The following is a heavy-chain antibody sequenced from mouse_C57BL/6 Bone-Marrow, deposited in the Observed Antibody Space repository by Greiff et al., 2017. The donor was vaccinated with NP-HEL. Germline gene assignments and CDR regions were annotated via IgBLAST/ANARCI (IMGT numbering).Heavy chain of an antibody. CDR2: ISNLAYSI. CDR3: ARHGYGSSYSYFDV. D-gene: IGHD1-1*01. CDR1: GFTFSDYG. V-gene: IGHV5-15*01. J-gene: IGHJ1*03. Sequence: EVKLMESGGGLVQPGGSLKLSCAASGFTFSDYGMAWVRQAPRKGPEWVAFISNLAYSIYYADTVTGRFTISRENAKNTLYLEMGSLRSEDTAMYYCARHGYGSSYSYFDVWGTGTTVTVSS.